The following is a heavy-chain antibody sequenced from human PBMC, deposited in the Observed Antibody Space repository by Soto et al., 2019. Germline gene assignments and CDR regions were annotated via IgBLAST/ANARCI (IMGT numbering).Heavy chain of an antibody. CDR3: RGDMAAAGTFFDY. D-gene: IGHD6-13*01. V-gene: IGHV3-74*03. CDR1: GFSFSSYW. Sequence: GGSLRLSCAAAGFSFSSYWMHWVRQPPGKGLTWVSRINGDGSIATYADSVKGRFTISRDNANNKVYLQMNSLRAEDTAVYYCRGDMAAAGTFFDYWGPGTLVTVSS. CDR2: INGDGSIA. J-gene: IGHJ4*02.